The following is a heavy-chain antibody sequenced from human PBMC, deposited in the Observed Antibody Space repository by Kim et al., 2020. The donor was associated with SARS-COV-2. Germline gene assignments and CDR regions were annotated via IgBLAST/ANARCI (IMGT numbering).Heavy chain of an antibody. Sequence: GGSLRLSCAASGFTFSNYWLSWVRQAPGKGLEWVANIKQDGSEKYYVDSLKGRFIISRDNAKNSLYLQMNSLRAEDTAVYYCARAPYLYGSGSHWFGYYFDYWGQGTLVTVSS. D-gene: IGHD3-10*01. V-gene: IGHV3-7*03. CDR1: GFTFSNYW. CDR3: ARAPYLYGSGSHWFGYYFDY. J-gene: IGHJ4*02. CDR2: IKQDGSEK.